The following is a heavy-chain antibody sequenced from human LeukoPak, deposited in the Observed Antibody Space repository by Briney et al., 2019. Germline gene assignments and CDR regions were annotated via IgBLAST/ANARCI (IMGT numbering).Heavy chain of an antibody. J-gene: IGHJ6*03. V-gene: IGHV1-46*01. CDR2: INPSGGST. CDR3: ARDRVPDSYYYYYMDV. Sequence: GASVKVSCKASGYTFTSYYMHWVRQAPGQGLEWMGIINPSGGSTSYAQKFQGRVTMTRDMSTSTVYMELSSLRSEDTAVYYCARDRVPDSYYYYYMDVWGKGTTVTVSS. CDR1: GYTFTSYY. D-gene: IGHD3-10*01.